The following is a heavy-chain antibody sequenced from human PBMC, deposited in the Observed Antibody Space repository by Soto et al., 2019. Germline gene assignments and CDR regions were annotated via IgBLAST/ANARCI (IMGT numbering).Heavy chain of an antibody. CDR1: GGSFSGYY. Sequence: SETLSLTCAVYGGSFSGYYWSWIRQPPGKGLEWIGEINHSGSTNYNPSLKSRVTISVDTSKNQFSLKLSSVTAADTAVYYCAREIIAVADLYFDYWGQGTLLTVSS. D-gene: IGHD6-19*01. V-gene: IGHV4-34*01. J-gene: IGHJ4*02. CDR3: AREIIAVADLYFDY. CDR2: INHSGST.